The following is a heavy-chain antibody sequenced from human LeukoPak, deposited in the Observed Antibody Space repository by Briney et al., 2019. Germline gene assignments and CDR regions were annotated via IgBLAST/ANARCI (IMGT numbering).Heavy chain of an antibody. V-gene: IGHV3-66*01. Sequence: GGSLRLSCAASGFTFSSYAMSWVRQAPGKGLEWVSVIYSGGSTYYADSVKGRFTISRDNSKNTLYLQMNSLRAEDTAVYYCARTPSAFDPWGQGTLVTVSS. D-gene: IGHD6-25*01. CDR3: ARTPSAFDP. CDR1: GFTFSSYA. CDR2: IYSGGST. J-gene: IGHJ5*02.